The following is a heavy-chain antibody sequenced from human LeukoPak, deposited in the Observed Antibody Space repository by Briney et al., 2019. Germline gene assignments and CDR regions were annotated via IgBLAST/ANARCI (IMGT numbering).Heavy chain of an antibody. CDR3: ARDPPGSGSYLDY. D-gene: IGHD3-10*01. Sequence: SETLSLTCTVSGGSINNYYWSWIRQPPGKGLEYIGYIYYSGSTNYNPSLKSRVTISVDTSKNQFSLKLSSVTAADTAVYYCARDPPGSGSYLDYWGQGTLVPVSS. CDR1: GGSINNYY. CDR2: IYYSGST. V-gene: IGHV4-59*01. J-gene: IGHJ4*02.